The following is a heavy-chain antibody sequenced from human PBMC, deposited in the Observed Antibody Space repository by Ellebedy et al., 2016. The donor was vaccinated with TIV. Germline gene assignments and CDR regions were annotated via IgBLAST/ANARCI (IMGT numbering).Heavy chain of an antibody. D-gene: IGHD4-11*01. J-gene: IGHJ4*02. CDR3: ARDMTTYFDY. CDR2: INPNSGGT. Sequence: AASVTVSCKASGYTFTSYGISWVRQAPGQGLEWMGWINPNSGGTNYAQKFQGRVTMTRDTSTNTAYMEVSGLKSDDTAVFYCARDMTTYFDYWGQGTLVTVSS. V-gene: IGHV1-2*02. CDR1: GYTFTSYG.